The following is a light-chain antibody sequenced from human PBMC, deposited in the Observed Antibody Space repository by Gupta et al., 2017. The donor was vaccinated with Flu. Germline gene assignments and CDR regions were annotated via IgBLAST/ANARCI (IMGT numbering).Light chain of an antibody. CDR2: KAS. CDR3: QQYEAYPLT. V-gene: IGKV1-5*03. CDR1: QSISSW. Sequence: PSSLSASVADTATSTGLASQSISSWLAWYQQKPGKAPKLLIYKASSLESGVPSRFSDSGSGTEFTLTISSLQPDDLAAYYCQQYEAYPLTFGGGTKVEIK. J-gene: IGKJ4*01.